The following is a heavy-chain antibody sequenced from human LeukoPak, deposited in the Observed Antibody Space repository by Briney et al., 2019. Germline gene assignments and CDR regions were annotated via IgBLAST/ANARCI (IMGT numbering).Heavy chain of an antibody. CDR2: ISYDGSNK. D-gene: IGHD3-10*01. Sequence: GRSLRLSCAASGFTFSSYAMHWVRQAPGKGLEWVAVISYDGSNKYYADSVKGRFTISRDNSKNTLYLQMNSLRAEDTVVYYCARARYYGSGSLGYYYYMDVWGKGTTVTVSS. J-gene: IGHJ6*03. CDR1: GFTFSSYA. V-gene: IGHV3-30*04. CDR3: ARARYYGSGSLGYYYYMDV.